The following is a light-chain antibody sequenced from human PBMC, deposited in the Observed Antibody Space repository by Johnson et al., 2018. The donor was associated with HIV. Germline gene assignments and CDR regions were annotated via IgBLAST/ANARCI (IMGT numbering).Light chain of an antibody. CDR3: GTWDSSLSSYV. CDR2: ENN. Sequence: QSVLTQPPSVSAAPGQKVTISCSGSSSDMGNYAVSWYQQLPGTAPKLLIYENNKRPSGIPDRFSGSKSGTSATLGITGLQTGEEADYYCGTWDSSLSSYVFGTGTKVTVL. CDR1: SSDMGNYA. V-gene: IGLV1-51*02. J-gene: IGLJ1*01.